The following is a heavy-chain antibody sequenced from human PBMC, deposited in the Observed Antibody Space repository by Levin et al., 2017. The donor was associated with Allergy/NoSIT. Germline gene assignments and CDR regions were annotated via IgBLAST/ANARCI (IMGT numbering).Heavy chain of an antibody. Sequence: SVKVSCKASGGTFSSYAISWVRQAPGQGLEWMGGIIPIFGTANYAQKFQGRVTITADESTSTAYMELSSLRSEDTAVYYCARDTSIAVAGIVEDYGMDVWGQGTTVTVSS. CDR2: IIPIFGTA. D-gene: IGHD6-19*01. CDR3: ARDTSIAVAGIVEDYGMDV. V-gene: IGHV1-69*13. CDR1: GGTFSSYA. J-gene: IGHJ6*02.